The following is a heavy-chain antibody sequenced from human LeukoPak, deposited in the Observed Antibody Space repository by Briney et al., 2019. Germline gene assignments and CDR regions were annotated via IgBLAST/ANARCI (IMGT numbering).Heavy chain of an antibody. V-gene: IGHV3-48*03. CDR3: ARGHPYYYGSRNYMDV. D-gene: IGHD3-10*01. CDR2: ISGSGSAI. Sequence: PGGSLRLSCAASGFTFSSYEMNWVRQAPGKGLEWVSYISGSGSAIYYADSVKGRFTISRDNAKNSLYLQMNSLRAEDTAVYYCARGHPYYYGSRNYMDVWGKGTTVTISS. CDR1: GFTFSSYE. J-gene: IGHJ6*03.